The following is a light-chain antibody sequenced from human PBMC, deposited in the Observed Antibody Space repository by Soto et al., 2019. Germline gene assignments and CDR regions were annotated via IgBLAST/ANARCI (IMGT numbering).Light chain of an antibody. V-gene: IGKV1-9*01. CDR2: GAS. CDR1: QGISTY. Sequence: DIQLTQSPSFLSASVGDRVTITCRASQGISTYLAWYLQRPGKAPKLLIYGASTLQSGIPSRFSGSGSGTEFTLTISSLKPEEFGTYYCQQLKSDWYAFGQGTKLEIK. CDR3: QQLKSDWYA. J-gene: IGKJ2*01.